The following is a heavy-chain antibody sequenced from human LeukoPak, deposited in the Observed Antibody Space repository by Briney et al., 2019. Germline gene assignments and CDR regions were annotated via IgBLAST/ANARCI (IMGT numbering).Heavy chain of an antibody. CDR3: AKAVTIGRLDLDY. D-gene: IGHD4-17*01. J-gene: IGHJ4*02. Sequence: GGSLRLSCAASGFTFDDYAMHWVRQAPGKGLEWVSGISWNSGSIGYADSVKGQFTISRDNAKNSLYLQMNSLRAEDMALYYCAKAVTIGRLDLDYWGQGTLVTVSS. CDR1: GFTFDDYA. CDR2: ISWNSGSI. V-gene: IGHV3-9*03.